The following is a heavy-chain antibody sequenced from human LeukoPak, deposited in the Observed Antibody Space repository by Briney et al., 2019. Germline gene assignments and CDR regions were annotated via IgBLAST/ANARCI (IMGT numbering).Heavy chain of an antibody. J-gene: IGHJ5*02. D-gene: IGHD3-16*02. CDR2: INHSGST. Sequence: PGGSLRLSCAASRFTFSSYSMNWVRQPPGKGLEWIGEINHSGSTNYNPSLKSRVTISVDTPKNQFSLKLSSVTAADTAVYYCARRHYVWGSYRNNWFDPWGQGTLVTVSS. V-gene: IGHV4-34*01. CDR3: ARRHYVWGSYRNNWFDP. CDR1: RFTFSSYS.